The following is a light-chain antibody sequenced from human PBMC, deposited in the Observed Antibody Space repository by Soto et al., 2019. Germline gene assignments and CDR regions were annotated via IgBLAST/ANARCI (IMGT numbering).Light chain of an antibody. CDR2: EGS. J-gene: IGLJ3*02. Sequence: QSALTRPASVSGSPGQSITISCTGTSSDVGSYNLVSWYRQHPGKAPKLMIYEGSSRPSGVSNRFSGSKSGNTASLTISGLQAEDEADYYCCSYASSSTFWVFGGGTKLTVL. V-gene: IGLV2-23*03. CDR1: SSDVGSYNL. CDR3: CSYASSSTFWV.